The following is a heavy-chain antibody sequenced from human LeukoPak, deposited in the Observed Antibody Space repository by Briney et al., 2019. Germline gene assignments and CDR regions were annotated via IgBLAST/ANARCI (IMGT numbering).Heavy chain of an antibody. D-gene: IGHD2/OR15-2a*01. Sequence: GGSLRLSCAASGFTFSSYAMHWVRQAPGKGLEWVAVISYDGSNKYYADSVKGRFTISRDNSKNALYLQMNSLRAEDTAVYYCVRDWYAQSGHSTRYYYYYGMDVWGQGTTVTVSS. J-gene: IGHJ6*02. CDR3: VRDWYAQSGHSTRYYYYYGMDV. CDR2: ISYDGSNK. CDR1: GFTFSSYA. V-gene: IGHV3-30*04.